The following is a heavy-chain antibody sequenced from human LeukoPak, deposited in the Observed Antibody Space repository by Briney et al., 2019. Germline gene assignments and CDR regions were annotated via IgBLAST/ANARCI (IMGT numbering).Heavy chain of an antibody. CDR1: GFTFSSYG. D-gene: IGHD3-10*01. J-gene: IGHJ4*02. V-gene: IGHV3-30*18. Sequence: PGRSLRLSCAASGFTFSSYGMHWVRQAPGKGLEWVAVISYDGSNKYYADSVKGRFTISRDNSKNTLHLQMNSLRPEDTAVYYCAKDRFGEYHPFDYWGQGTRVTVSS. CDR3: AKDRFGEYHPFDY. CDR2: ISYDGSNK.